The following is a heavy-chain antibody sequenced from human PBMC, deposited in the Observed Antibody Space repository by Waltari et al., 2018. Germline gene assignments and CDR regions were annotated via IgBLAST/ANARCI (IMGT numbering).Heavy chain of an antibody. D-gene: IGHD4-4*01. CDR1: GYSISSGYS. CDR2: IYHSGST. CDR3: ARIYHDYSNGVDY. J-gene: IGHJ4*02. V-gene: IGHV4-38-2*01. Sequence: QVQLQESGPGLVKPSETLSLTCAVSGYSISSGYSWGWIRQPPGKGLEWIGSIYHSGSTYYNPSLKSRVTISVDTSKNQFSLKLSSVTAADTAVYYCARIYHDYSNGVDYWGQGTLVTVSS.